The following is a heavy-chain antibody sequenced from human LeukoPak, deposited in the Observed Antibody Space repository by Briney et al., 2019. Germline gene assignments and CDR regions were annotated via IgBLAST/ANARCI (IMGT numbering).Heavy chain of an antibody. CDR2: INWNGGST. CDR1: GFTFDDYG. V-gene: IGHV3-20*01. D-gene: IGHD4-23*01. CDR3: AGHNSGYYYYYMDV. J-gene: IGHJ6*03. Sequence: PGGSLRLSCAASGFTFDDYGMSWVRQAPGKGLEWVSGINWNGGSTGYADSVKGRFTISRDNAKNSLYLQMNSLRAEDTALYHCAGHNSGYYYYYMDVWGKGTTVTVSS.